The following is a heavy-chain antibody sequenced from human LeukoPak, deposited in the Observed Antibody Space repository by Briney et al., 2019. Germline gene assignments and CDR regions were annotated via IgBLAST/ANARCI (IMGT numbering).Heavy chain of an antibody. CDR2: IYYSGST. J-gene: IGHJ3*02. Sequence: PSETLSLTCAVYGGSFSGYYWSWIRQPPGKGLEWIRYIYYSGSTNYNPSLKSRVTISVDTSKNQFSLKLSSVTAADTAVYYCASSPIIYSSGWFSTKGSAFDIWGQGTMVTVSS. D-gene: IGHD6-19*01. CDR3: ASSPIIYSSGWFSTKGSAFDI. CDR1: GGSFSGYY. V-gene: IGHV4-59*01.